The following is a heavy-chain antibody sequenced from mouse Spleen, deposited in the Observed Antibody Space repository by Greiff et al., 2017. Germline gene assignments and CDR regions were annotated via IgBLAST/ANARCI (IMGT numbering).Heavy chain of an antibody. V-gene: IGHV8-12*01. Sequence: QVTLKVSGPGILQSSQTLSLTCSFSGFSLSTSGMGVSWNRQPSGQGLEWLAHIYWDDDKRYNPSLKGRLTISKDTSRNQVYLKITSVNTEDTATYYCARRARYDYGFADWGQGTLVTVSA. CDR1: GFSLSTSGMG. CDR3: ARRARYDYGFAD. CDR2: IYWDDDK. J-gene: IGHJ3*01. D-gene: IGHD2-4*01.